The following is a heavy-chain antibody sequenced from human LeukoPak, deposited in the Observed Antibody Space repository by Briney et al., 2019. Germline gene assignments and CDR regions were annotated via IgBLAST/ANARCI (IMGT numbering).Heavy chain of an antibody. D-gene: IGHD3-16*02. CDR2: IRSAAYGGTT. Sequence: PGGSLRLSCAAGGFPFGDYALSWFRQAPGKGLNWVGYIRSAAYGGTTETAASLKDRFTVSRDDSKSVVYLQMSSLKTDDTAIYYCSRIGNAGIDYWGQGTLVTVSS. J-gene: IGHJ4*02. CDR1: GFPFGDYA. V-gene: IGHV3-49*03. CDR3: SRIGNAGIDY.